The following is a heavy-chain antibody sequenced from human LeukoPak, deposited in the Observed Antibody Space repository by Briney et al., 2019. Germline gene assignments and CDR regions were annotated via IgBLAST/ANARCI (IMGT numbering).Heavy chain of an antibody. CDR1: GYTFTSYD. D-gene: IGHD6-6*01. V-gene: IGHV1-8*01. Sequence: ASVKVSCKASGYTFTSYDINWVRRATGQGLEWMGWMNPNSGNTGYAQKFQGRVTMTRNTSISTAYMELSSLRSEDTAVYYCARGMFRLAAGPVPSYYWGQGTLVTVSS. CDR2: MNPNSGNT. CDR3: ARGMFRLAAGPVPSYY. J-gene: IGHJ4*02.